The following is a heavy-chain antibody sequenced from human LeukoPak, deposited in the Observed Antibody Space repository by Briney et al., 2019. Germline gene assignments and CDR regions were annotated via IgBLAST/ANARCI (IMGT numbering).Heavy chain of an antibody. CDR2: ISYDGSNK. Sequence: GGSLRLSCAASGFTFSSYAMHWVRQAPGKGLEWVAVISYDGSNKYYADSVKGRFTISRDNSKNTPYLQMNSLRAEDTAVYYCAREETAAAGAFDYWGQGTLVTVSS. CDR3: AREETAAAGAFDY. CDR1: GFTFSSYA. V-gene: IGHV3-30*01. J-gene: IGHJ4*02. D-gene: IGHD6-13*01.